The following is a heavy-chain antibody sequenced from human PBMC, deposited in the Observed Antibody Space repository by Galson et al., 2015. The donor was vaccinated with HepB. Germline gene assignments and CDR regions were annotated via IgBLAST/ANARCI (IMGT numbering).Heavy chain of an antibody. CDR1: GFTFSSYA. J-gene: IGHJ4*02. CDR3: GQYQQLYLVAH. CDR2: IRGNGANT. V-gene: IGHV3-23*01. Sequence: SLRLSCAASGFTFSSYAMSWVRQVPGKGLEWVSGIRGNGANTYYADSVKGRFTISRDNSKNTLYLQMNSLRADDTAVYYCGQYQQLYLVAHWGQGTLVTVSS. D-gene: IGHD2-2*02.